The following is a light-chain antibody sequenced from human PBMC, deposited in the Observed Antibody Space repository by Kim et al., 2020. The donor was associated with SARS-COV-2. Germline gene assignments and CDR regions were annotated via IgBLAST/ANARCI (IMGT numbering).Light chain of an antibody. CDR2: DAS. V-gene: IGKV3-11*01. CDR3: QQRSNWPIT. Sequence: LSPGERAALSCRASHSLSSYLAWYQQKPGQAPRLLIYDASNRATGIPARFSGSGSGTDFTLTISSLEPEDFAIYYCQQRSNWPITFGQGTRLEIK. J-gene: IGKJ5*01. CDR1: HSLSSY.